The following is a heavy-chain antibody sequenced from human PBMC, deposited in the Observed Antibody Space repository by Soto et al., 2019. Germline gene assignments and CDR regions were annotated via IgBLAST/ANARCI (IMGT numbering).Heavy chain of an antibody. CDR3: ASSYYDSSGSALRD. CDR1: GGSISSGGYS. V-gene: IGHV4-30-2*01. J-gene: IGHJ1*01. D-gene: IGHD3-22*01. CDR2: IYHSGST. Sequence: QLQLQESGSGLVKPSQTLSLTCAVSGGSISSGGYSWSWIRQPPGKGLEWIGYIYHSGSTYYNPSIKSRVTISVDRFKNQFSLKLSSVTAADTAVYYCASSYYDSSGSALRDWGQGTLVTVSS.